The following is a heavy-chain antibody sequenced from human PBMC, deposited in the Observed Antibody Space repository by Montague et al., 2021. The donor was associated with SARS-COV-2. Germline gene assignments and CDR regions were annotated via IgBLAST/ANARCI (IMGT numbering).Heavy chain of an antibody. CDR1: GGSFSGYY. CDR2: INHSGST. J-gene: IGHJ4*02. D-gene: IGHD3-10*01. V-gene: IGHV4-34*01. Sequence: SETLSLTCVVYGGSFSGYYWSWIRQPPGKGLEWIGEINHSGSTNYNPSLKSRVTISVDTSKNQFSLKLSSVTAADTAVYYCARHVRSLMVRGPDFDYRGQGTLVTVSS. CDR3: ARHVRSLMVRGPDFDY.